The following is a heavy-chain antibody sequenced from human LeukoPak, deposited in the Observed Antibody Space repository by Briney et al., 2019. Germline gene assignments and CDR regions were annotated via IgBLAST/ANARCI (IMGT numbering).Heavy chain of an antibody. V-gene: IGHV4-39*01. CDR2: IYYRGNT. CDR1: GGSISSSRYY. J-gene: IGHJ4*01. CDR3: ASPPLDYGDYSIDY. Sequence: SETLSLTCTVSGGSISSSRYYWGWIRQPPGKGLQWIGSIYYRGNTYYTPSLKSRVTISVDTSKNQFSLKLSSVTAADTAVYYCASPPLDYGDYSIDYWGHGTLVTVSS. D-gene: IGHD4-17*01.